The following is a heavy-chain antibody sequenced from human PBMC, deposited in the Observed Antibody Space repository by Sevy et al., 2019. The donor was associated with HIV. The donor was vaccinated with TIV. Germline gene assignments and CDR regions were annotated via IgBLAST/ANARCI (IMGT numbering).Heavy chain of an antibody. D-gene: IGHD6-6*01. CDR1: GFTFSDYG. V-gene: IGHV3-30*02. Sequence: GGSLRLSCTASGFTFSDYGMHWVRQAPGKGLEWVAFIRYDGSTKYYADSVKGRFTISRDNSKNTLFLQLNSRRVEDTAVYYCAKDLTVRYSTSSGDFDYWGQGSLVTVSS. CDR2: IRYDGSTK. J-gene: IGHJ4*02. CDR3: AKDLTVRYSTSSGDFDY.